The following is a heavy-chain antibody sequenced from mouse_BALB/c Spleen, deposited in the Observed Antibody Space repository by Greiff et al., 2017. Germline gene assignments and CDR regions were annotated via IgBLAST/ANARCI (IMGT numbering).Heavy chain of an antibody. J-gene: IGHJ4*01. CDR3: ARSDAMDY. CDR1: GYAFSSSW. Sequence: QVQLKQSGPELVKPGASVKISCKASGYAFSSSWMNWVKQRPGQGLEWIGRIYPGDGDTNYNGKFKGKATLTADKSSSTAYMQLSSLTSVDSAVYFCARSDAMDYWGQGTSVTVSS. CDR2: IYPGDGDT. V-gene: IGHV1-82*01.